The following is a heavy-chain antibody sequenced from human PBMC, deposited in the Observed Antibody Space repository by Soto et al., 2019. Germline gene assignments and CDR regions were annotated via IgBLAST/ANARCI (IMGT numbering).Heavy chain of an antibody. J-gene: IGHJ3*02. V-gene: IGHV1-69*02. CDR2: IIPIVGIA. CDR1: GGTFNTYS. CDR3: ARGRVVGATGAFDI. Sequence: QVQLVQSGAEVKKPGSSVKVSCQAAGGTFNTYSINWVRQAPGQGLEWMGRIIPIVGIAKYAQKFQGRVAITADNSTSTASMMEVNGLRPEATAMYYCARGRVVGATGAFDIWGQGTMVTVSS. D-gene: IGHD2-15*01.